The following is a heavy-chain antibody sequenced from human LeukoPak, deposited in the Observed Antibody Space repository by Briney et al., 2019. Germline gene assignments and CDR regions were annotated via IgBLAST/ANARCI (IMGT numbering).Heavy chain of an antibody. V-gene: IGHV1-58*02. CDR1: GFTFTSSA. CDR2: IVVGSGNT. J-gene: IGHJ5*02. CDR3: AASLPSGGHLRVFDP. Sequence: SVKVSCKASGFTFTSSAMQWVRQARGQRLEWIGWIVVGSGNTNYAQQFQERVTITRDMSTSTAYLALSSLRSEDTAVYYCAASLPSGGHLRVFDPWGQGTLVTVSS. D-gene: IGHD1-26*01.